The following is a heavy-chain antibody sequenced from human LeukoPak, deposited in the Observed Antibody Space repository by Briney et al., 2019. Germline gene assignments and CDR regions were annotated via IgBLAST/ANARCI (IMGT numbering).Heavy chain of an antibody. CDR2: INHSGST. D-gene: IGHD6-13*01. V-gene: IGHV4-34*01. Sequence: SETLSLTCAVYGGSFSGYYWSWIRQPPGKGLEWIGEINHSGSTNYNPSLKSRVTISVDTSKNQFSLKLSSVTAADTAVYYCARGRGIAAAGHDTEFDYWGQGTLVTVSS. J-gene: IGHJ4*02. CDR3: ARGRGIAAAGHDTEFDY. CDR1: GGSFSGYY.